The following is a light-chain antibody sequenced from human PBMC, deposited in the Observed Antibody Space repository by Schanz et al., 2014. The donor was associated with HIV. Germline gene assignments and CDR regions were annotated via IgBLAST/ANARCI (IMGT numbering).Light chain of an antibody. J-gene: IGKJ1*01. CDR3: QQYDTYWT. CDR1: QRISSN. Sequence: EIVMTQSPATLSVSPGERATLSCRASQRISSNLAWYQQKPGQAPRLLLYGASTRATGIPARFSGSGSGTEFTLTISSLQPDDFATYYCQQYDTYWTFGQGTKVEIK. V-gene: IGKV3-15*01. CDR2: GAS.